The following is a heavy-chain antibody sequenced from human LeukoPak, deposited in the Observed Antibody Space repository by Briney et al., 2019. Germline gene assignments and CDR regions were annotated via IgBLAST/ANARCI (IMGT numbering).Heavy chain of an antibody. CDR2: VSWNSGSI. CDR3: AKESGHDYGDLGYFDL. J-gene: IGHJ2*01. CDR1: GFTFDDYA. V-gene: IGHV3-9*01. D-gene: IGHD4-17*01. Sequence: GRSLRLSCAASGFTFDDYAMHWVRQAPGKGLEWVSGVSWNSGSIGYADSVKGRFTISRDNAKNSLYLQMNSLRAEDTALYYCAKESGHDYGDLGYFDLWGRGTLVTVSS.